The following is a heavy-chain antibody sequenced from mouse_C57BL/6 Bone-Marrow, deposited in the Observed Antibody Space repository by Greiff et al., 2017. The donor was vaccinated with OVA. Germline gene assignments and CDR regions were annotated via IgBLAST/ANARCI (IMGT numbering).Heavy chain of an antibody. J-gene: IGHJ3*01. CDR1: GYAFTDYY. D-gene: IGHD1-1*01. CDR2: INPSDSGT. Sequence: QVQLQQPGADLVQPGASVKVSCKASGYAFTDYYMHWVKQRPGQGLEWIGNINPSDSGTNYNQKFKGNATLTVDNSSSTAYMQMSSLTSEDSAVYYCARCRAYDYGRRFAYWGQGTMLTVSA. V-gene: IGHV1-74*01. CDR3: ARCRAYDYGRRFAY.